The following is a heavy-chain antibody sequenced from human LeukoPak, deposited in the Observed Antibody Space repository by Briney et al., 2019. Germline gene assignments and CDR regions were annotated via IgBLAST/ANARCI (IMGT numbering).Heavy chain of an antibody. J-gene: IGHJ4*02. D-gene: IGHD3-22*01. CDR2: IYYSGST. V-gene: IGHV4-59*01. CDR1: GGSISSYY. CDR3: ARDRHYYDSSGYYAGFDY. Sequence: LETLSLTCTVSGGSISSYYWSWIRQPPGKGLEWIGYIYYSGSTNYNPSLKSRVTISVDTSKNQFSLKLSSVTAADTAVYYCARDRHYYDSSGYYAGFDYWGQGTLVTVSS.